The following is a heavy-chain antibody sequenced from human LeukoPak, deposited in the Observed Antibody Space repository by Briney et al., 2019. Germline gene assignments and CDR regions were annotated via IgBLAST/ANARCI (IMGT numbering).Heavy chain of an antibody. Sequence: SQTLSLTCAISGDSVSSDSAAWNWIRQSPSRGLEWLTRTYFMSKWYYDYALAVKGRITINPDTSKNQFSLQLNSVTPEDTAVYFCARERGGGWPYYYYYGMDVWGQGTTVTVSS. J-gene: IGHJ6*02. D-gene: IGHD6-19*01. CDR2: TYFMSKWYY. CDR1: GDSVSSDSAA. V-gene: IGHV6-1*01. CDR3: ARERGGGWPYYYYYGMDV.